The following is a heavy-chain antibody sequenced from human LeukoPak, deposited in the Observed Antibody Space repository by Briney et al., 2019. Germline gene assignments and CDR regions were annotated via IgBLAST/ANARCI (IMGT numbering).Heavy chain of an antibody. CDR3: AKVPLGYCSGGSCYSHYYFDY. CDR2: ISWNSGSI. D-gene: IGHD2-15*01. V-gene: IGHV3-9*01. Sequence: PGRPLRLSCAASGFTFDDYAMHWVRQAPGKGLEWVSGISWNSGSIGYADSVKGRFTISRDNAKNSLYLQMNSLRAEDTALYYCAKVPLGYCSGGSCYSHYYFDYWGQGTLVTVSS. J-gene: IGHJ4*02. CDR1: GFTFDDYA.